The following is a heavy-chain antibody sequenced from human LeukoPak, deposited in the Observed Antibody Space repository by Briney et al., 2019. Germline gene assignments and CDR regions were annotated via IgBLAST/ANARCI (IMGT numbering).Heavy chain of an antibody. CDR2: INPNSGGT. J-gene: IGHJ6*02. V-gene: IGHV1-2*04. CDR1: GYTFTGYY. Sequence: ALVKVSCKASGYTFTGYYMHWVRQAPGQGLEWMGWINPNSGGTNYAQKFQGWVTMTRDTSISTAYMELSRLRSDDTAVYYCARDGHSSSWYGSPYYGMDVWGQGTTVTVSS. D-gene: IGHD6-13*01. CDR3: ARDGHSSSWYGSPYYGMDV.